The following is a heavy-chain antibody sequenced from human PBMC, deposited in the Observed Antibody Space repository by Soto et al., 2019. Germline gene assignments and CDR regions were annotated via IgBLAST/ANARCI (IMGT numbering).Heavy chain of an antibody. CDR1: GFTFSSFA. Sequence: EVQLLESGGGLVQPGGSLRLSCAASGFTFSSFAMSWVRQAPGKGLEWVSAISGTDGSTYYADSVEGRFTIYRDNSKNTPYLQMNSLIAADTVVDYCAAISYYFWSRLPKGTYYYYYYYMDVWGKGTTVTVSS. CDR3: AAISYYFWSRLPKGTYYYYYYYMDV. CDR2: ISGTDGST. D-gene: IGHD3-3*01. J-gene: IGHJ6*03. V-gene: IGHV3-23*01.